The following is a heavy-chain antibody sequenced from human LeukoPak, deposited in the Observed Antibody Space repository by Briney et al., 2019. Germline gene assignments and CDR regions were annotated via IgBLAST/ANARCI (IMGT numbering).Heavy chain of an antibody. D-gene: IGHD6-19*01. CDR3: ARGRLRGWLRGWFDP. V-gene: IGHV4-34*01. Sequence: GSLRLSCAASGFTFSSYEMNWVRQAPGKGLEWIGEISHSGSINDNPSLTSRVTISVDTSKNHFSLKLTSVTAADTAVYYCARGRLRGWLRGWFDPWGQGTLVTVSS. CDR1: GFTFSSYE. CDR2: ISHSGSI. J-gene: IGHJ5*02.